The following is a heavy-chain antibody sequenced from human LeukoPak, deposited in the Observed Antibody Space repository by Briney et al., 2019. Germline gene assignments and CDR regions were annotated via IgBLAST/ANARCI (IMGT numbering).Heavy chain of an antibody. D-gene: IGHD6-13*01. V-gene: IGHV3-21*06. Sequence: GGSLRLSCTASGFTFSDYYMNWVRQAPGKGLEWVSFISSTSDYIYYADSVKGRFTISRDNAKNSLYLQMSSLREEDTAVYYCGGEFSSSPASMDVWGQGATVTVSS. CDR1: GFTFSDYY. CDR3: GGEFSSSPASMDV. J-gene: IGHJ6*02. CDR2: ISSTSDYI.